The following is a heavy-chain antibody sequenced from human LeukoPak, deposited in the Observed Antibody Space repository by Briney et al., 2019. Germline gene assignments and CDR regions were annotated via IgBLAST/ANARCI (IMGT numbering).Heavy chain of an antibody. Sequence: GGSLRLSCVASGFTFSNAWMNWVRQAPGKGLEWVGRIQSKTDGGTSDYGAPVKGRFTISRDDSKNTLYLQMNSLKTEDTAVYYCTTAPKWETQGTDYWGQGTLVTLS. D-gene: IGHD1-26*01. CDR3: TTAPKWETQGTDY. CDR2: IQSKTDGGTS. CDR1: GFTFSNAW. V-gene: IGHV3-15*01. J-gene: IGHJ4*02.